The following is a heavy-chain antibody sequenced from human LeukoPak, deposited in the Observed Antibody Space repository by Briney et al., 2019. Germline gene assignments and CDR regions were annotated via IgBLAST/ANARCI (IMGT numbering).Heavy chain of an antibody. CDR1: GYTFTGYY. V-gene: IGHV1-46*01. Sequence: ASVKVSCKASGYTFTGYYMHWVRQAPGQGLEWMGIINPSGGSTSYAQKFQGSVTMTRDMSTSTVYMELSSLRSEDTAVYYCARDSMSSGSYYNGPDYWGQGTLVTVSS. CDR3: ARDSMSSGSYYNGPDY. J-gene: IGHJ4*02. CDR2: INPSGGST. D-gene: IGHD3-10*01.